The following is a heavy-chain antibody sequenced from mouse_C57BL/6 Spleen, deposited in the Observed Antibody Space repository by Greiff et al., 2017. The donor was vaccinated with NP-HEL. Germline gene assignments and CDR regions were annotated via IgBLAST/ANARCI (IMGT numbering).Heavy chain of an antibody. CDR2: IDPSDSET. CDR1: GYTFTSYW. V-gene: IGHV1-52*01. Sequence: VQLQQPGAELVRPGSSVKLSCKASGYTFTSYWMHWVKQRPIQGLEWIGNIDPSDSETHYNQKFKDKATLTVDKSSSTAYMQLSSLTSEDSAVYYCARLYYGSSPYYAMDYWGQGTSVTVSS. CDR3: ARLYYGSSPYYAMDY. J-gene: IGHJ4*01. D-gene: IGHD1-1*01.